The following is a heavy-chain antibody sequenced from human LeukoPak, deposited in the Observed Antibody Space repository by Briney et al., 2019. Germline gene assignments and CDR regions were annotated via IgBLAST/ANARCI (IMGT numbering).Heavy chain of an antibody. CDR1: GFTFSSYW. D-gene: IGHD4-17*01. J-gene: IGHJ4*02. Sequence: GGSLRLSCAASGFTFSSYWMSWVRQAPGKGLEWVANIKEDGSEKYYVDSVKGRFTISRDNAKKSLYLQMNSLRAEDTAVYYCARGLTVTLALYYWGQGTWSPSPQ. CDR3: ARGLTVTLALYY. CDR2: IKEDGSEK. V-gene: IGHV3-7*01.